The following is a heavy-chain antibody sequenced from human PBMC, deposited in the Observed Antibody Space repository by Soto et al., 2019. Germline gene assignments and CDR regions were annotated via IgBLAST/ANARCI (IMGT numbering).Heavy chain of an antibody. Sequence: EVQLLESGGGLVQPGGSLRLSCAASGFTFSNYAMSWVRQAPGKGLEWVSAVSISGGSTYYADSVKGRFTISRDNSKNSVGLQMNGLTAEATAIYYGANSVGIGCTGGSCYSFDYWGQGTLVTVSS. CDR2: VSISGGST. D-gene: IGHD2-15*01. CDR3: ANSVGIGCTGGSCYSFDY. CDR1: GFTFSNYA. V-gene: IGHV3-23*01. J-gene: IGHJ4*02.